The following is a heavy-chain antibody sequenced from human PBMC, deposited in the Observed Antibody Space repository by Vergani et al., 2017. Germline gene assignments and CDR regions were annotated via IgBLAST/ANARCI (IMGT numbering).Heavy chain of an antibody. Sequence: VQLVQSGAEVKKPGASVKVSCKASGYTFSSYAMSWVRQAPGKGLEWVSAISGSGGSTYYADSVKGRFTISRDNSKNTLYLQMNSLRAEDTAVYYCAKGRGIAARPLDYWGQGTLVTVSS. CDR1: GYTFSSYA. D-gene: IGHD6-6*01. J-gene: IGHJ4*02. CDR3: AKGRGIAARPLDY. CDR2: ISGSGGST. V-gene: IGHV3-23*04.